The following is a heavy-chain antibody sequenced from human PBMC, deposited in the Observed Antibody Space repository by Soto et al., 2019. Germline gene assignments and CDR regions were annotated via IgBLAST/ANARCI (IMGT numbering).Heavy chain of an antibody. CDR3: TRDASRDSSARGWFDP. Sequence: GGSLRLSCAAFGFTFRSFTTNWVRQAPGKGLEWVSTISSNSAYIYYTDALRGRITISKDNAKNSLQLQMNSLRAEDTAVYYCTRDASRDSSARGWFDPWGPGTLVTVSS. D-gene: IGHD6-13*01. V-gene: IGHV3-21*01. CDR2: ISSNSAYI. J-gene: IGHJ5*02. CDR1: GFTFRSFT.